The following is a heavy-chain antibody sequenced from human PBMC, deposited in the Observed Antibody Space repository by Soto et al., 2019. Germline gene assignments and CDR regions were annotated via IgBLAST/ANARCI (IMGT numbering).Heavy chain of an antibody. CDR1: AFSFSTSW. D-gene: IGHD3-22*01. CDR3: AKNYYDSSGYLDY. Sequence: PGGSLRLSCAASAFSFSTSWMHWVRQAPGKGLEWVSAISGSGGSTYYADSVKGRFTISRDNSKNTLYLQMNSLRAEDTAVYYCAKNYYDSSGYLDYWGQGTLVTAPQ. CDR2: ISGSGGST. V-gene: IGHV3-23*01. J-gene: IGHJ4*02.